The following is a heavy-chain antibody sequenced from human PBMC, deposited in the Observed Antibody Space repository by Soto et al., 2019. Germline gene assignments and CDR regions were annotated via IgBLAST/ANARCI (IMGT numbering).Heavy chain of an antibody. D-gene: IGHD3-22*01. V-gene: IGHV4-34*01. Sequence: NPSETLSLTCAVYGGSFSGYYWSWIRQPPGKGLEWIGEINHSGSTNYNPSLKSRVTISVDTSKNQFSLKLSSVTAADTAVYYCARQTYYYDSSGYYLSPFDYWGQGTLVTVSS. CDR2: INHSGST. J-gene: IGHJ4*02. CDR3: ARQTYYYDSSGYYLSPFDY. CDR1: GGSFSGYY.